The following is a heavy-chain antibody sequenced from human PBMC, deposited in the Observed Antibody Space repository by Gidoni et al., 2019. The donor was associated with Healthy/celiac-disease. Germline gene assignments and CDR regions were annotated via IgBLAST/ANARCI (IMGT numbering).Heavy chain of an antibody. CDR1: GGSIISSSYY. D-gene: IGHD2-15*01. J-gene: IGHJ5*02. V-gene: IGHV4-39*02. CDR3: AREDSGGNQRNGFDP. Sequence: QLQLQESGPGLVKPSETLSLTCTVSGGSIISSSYYWGWIRQPPGKGLEWIGSIYYSGSTYYNPSLKSRVTISVDTSKNQFSLKLSSVTAADTAVYYCAREDSGGNQRNGFDPWGQGTLVTVSS. CDR2: IYYSGST.